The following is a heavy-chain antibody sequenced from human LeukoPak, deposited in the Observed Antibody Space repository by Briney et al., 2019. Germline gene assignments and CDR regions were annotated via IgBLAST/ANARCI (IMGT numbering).Heavy chain of an antibody. CDR2: IYYSGST. D-gene: IGHD4-17*01. CDR3: AMQNGDYGWYFDL. Sequence: PSQTLSLTCTVSGGSISSGDYYWSWIRQPPGKGLEWIGYIYYSGSTYYNPSLKSRVTISVDTSKNQFSLKLSSVTAADTAVYYCAMQNGDYGWYFDLWGRGTLVTVSS. J-gene: IGHJ2*01. CDR1: GGSISSGDYY. V-gene: IGHV4-30-4*01.